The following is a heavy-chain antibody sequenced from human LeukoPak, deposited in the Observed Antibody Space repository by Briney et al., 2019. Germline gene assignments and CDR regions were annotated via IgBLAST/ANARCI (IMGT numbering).Heavy chain of an antibody. V-gene: IGHV4-31*03. CDR2: ISYSGST. D-gene: IGHD4-23*01. J-gene: IGHJ4*02. CDR1: GGSISSGGYY. CDR3: ARDYYRGNPGFYFDN. Sequence: ASETLSLTCTVSGGSISSGGYYWSWIRQHPGKGLEWIGYISYSGSTYYNPSLKGRVTISVDTSKNQFSLQLSSVTAADTAVYYCARDYYRGNPGFYFDNWGQGTLVTVSP.